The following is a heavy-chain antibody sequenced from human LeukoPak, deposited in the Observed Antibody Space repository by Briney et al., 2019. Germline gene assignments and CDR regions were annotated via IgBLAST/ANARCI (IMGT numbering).Heavy chain of an antibody. CDR1: GGSISSYY. J-gene: IGHJ4*02. CDR2: IYYSGST. Sequence: PSETLSLTCTVSGGSISSYYWSWIRQPPGKGLEWIGYIYYSGSTNYNPSLKSRVTISVDTSKNQFSLKLSSVTAADTAVYYCARVSSGSYYGVFDYWGQGTLVTVSS. D-gene: IGHD1-26*01. V-gene: IGHV4-59*01. CDR3: ARVSSGSYYGVFDY.